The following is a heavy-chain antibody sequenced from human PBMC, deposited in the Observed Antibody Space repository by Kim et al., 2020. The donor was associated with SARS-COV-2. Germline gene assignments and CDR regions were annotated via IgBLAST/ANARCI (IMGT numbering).Heavy chain of an antibody. CDR2: IYTSGST. CDR1: GGSISSYY. Sequence: SETLSLTCTVSGGSISSYYWSWIRQPAGKGLEWIGRIYTSGSTNYNPSLKSRVTMSVDTSKNQFSLKLSSVTAADTAVYYCARDRSVIVASDYYYYYGMDVWGQGTTVTVSS. V-gene: IGHV4-4*07. CDR3: ARDRSVIVASDYYYYYGMDV. D-gene: IGHD5-12*01. J-gene: IGHJ6*02.